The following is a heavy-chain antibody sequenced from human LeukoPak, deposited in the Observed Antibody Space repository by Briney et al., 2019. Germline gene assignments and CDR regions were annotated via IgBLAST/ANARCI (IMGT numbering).Heavy chain of an antibody. Sequence: AGGSLRLSCAASGFTFSSYSMNWVRQAPGKGLEWVSSISSSSSYIYYADSVKGRFTISRDNAKNSLYLQMNSLRAEDTAVYYCAREGGYCSSTSCYAGSRFGAFDIWGQGTMVTVSS. D-gene: IGHD2-2*01. CDR2: ISSSSSYI. V-gene: IGHV3-21*01. CDR1: GFTFSSYS. J-gene: IGHJ3*02. CDR3: AREGGYCSSTSCYAGSRFGAFDI.